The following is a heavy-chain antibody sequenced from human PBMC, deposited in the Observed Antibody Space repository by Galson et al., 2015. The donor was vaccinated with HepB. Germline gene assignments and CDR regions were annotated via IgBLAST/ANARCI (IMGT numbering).Heavy chain of an antibody. CDR3: AKRSASGAYYDS. D-gene: IGHD3-10*01. J-gene: IGHJ4*02. Sequence: SLRLSCAASGFTFNNYGMAWVRQAPGKGPEWVSTITASGGDTFYAGSVKGRLTTPRDNSKNMFFLQMNSLRAEDSAEYYCAKRSASGAYYDSWGQGTLVTVSS. CDR1: GFTFNNYG. V-gene: IGHV3-23*01. CDR2: ITASGGDT.